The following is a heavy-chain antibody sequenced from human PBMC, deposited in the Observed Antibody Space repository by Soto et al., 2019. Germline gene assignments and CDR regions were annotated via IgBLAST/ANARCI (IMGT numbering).Heavy chain of an antibody. D-gene: IGHD6-13*01. J-gene: IGHJ4*02. CDR2: ISERGTGT. Sequence: EVHLLESGGGLVQPGESLRLSCGASGFTFRTCVMTWVRQAPGKGLEWGSCISERGTGTYYADSVKGRVTIPRDNSKNTMYLQMNNLRAEDTGVYYCAKGLSNGRWYAEDWGQGTLVTVSS. V-gene: IGHV3-23*01. CDR3: AKGLSNGRWYAED. CDR1: GFTFRTCV.